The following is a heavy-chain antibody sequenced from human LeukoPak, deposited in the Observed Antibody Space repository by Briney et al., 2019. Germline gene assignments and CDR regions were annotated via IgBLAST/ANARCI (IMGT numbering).Heavy chain of an antibody. Sequence: PSETLSLTCTVSGGSISSYYWSWIRQPPGKGLEWIGYIYSSGSTNYNPSLKSRVTISVDTSKEQFSLKLSSVTAADTALYYCARTYSTSSNFDYWGQGTPVTVSS. V-gene: IGHV4-4*09. CDR1: GGSISSYY. J-gene: IGHJ4*02. CDR3: ARTYSTSSNFDY. D-gene: IGHD2-2*01. CDR2: IYSSGST.